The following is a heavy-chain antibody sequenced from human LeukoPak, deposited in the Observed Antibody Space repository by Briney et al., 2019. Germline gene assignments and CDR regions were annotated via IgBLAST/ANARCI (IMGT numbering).Heavy chain of an antibody. CDR1: GYTFTVYY. J-gene: IGHJ4*02. Sequence: ASVKVSCKASGYTFTVYYMHWVRQAPGQGLEWMGWINPNSGGTNYAQKFQGRVTMTRDTSISTAYMELSRLRSDDTAVYYRARDRIRSIAVAGTGLIDYWGQGTLVTVSS. D-gene: IGHD6-19*01. CDR3: ARDRIRSIAVAGTGLIDY. CDR2: INPNSGGT. V-gene: IGHV1-2*02.